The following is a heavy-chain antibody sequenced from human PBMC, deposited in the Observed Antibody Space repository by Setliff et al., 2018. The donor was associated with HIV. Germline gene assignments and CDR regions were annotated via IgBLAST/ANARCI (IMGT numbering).Heavy chain of an antibody. V-gene: IGHV4-30-2*01. CDR2: IYHSGST. Sequence: PSQTLSLTCAVSGGSISSGGYSWNWIRQPPGKGLEWIGYIYHSGSTFYNPSLKSRVTISVDRSKNQFSLKLSSVTAADTSVYYCARRMDSYYYGSGSPGRVFDIWGQGTMVTVSS. CDR3: ARRMDSYYYGSGSPGRVFDI. D-gene: IGHD3-10*01. CDR1: GGSISSGGYS. J-gene: IGHJ3*02.